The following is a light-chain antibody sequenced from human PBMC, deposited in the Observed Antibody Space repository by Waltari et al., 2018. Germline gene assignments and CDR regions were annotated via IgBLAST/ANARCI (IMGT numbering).Light chain of an antibody. V-gene: IGKV2-29*02. CDR1: QDLMYDDGKSY. Sequence: DVVMTQTPLSLSVTPGQPASFSCKSSQDLMYDDGKSYLFWYLQKPGQSPQPLMYDVSSRCSGVPERFSGSGSGTDFTLTISRVEPEDVGVYYCMQAINLYTFGQGTKLEI. CDR3: MQAINLYT. CDR2: DVS. J-gene: IGKJ2*01.